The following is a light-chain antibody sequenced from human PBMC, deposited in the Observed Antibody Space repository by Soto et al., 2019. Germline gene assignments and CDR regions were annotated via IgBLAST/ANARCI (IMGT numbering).Light chain of an antibody. CDR1: QSVSSSY. J-gene: IGKJ5*01. V-gene: IGKV3-20*01. Sequence: TVLKRCPGILFLAAWGKKTLSCRASQSVSSSYLAWYQQKPGQAPRLLIYGASSRATGIPDRFSGSGSLTDFTLTINRLEPEDFPVDYCQQYVSSPITFCQGTRLENK. CDR2: GAS. CDR3: QQYVSSPIT.